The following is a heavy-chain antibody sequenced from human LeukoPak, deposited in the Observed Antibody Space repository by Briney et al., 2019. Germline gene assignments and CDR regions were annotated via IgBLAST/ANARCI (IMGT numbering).Heavy chain of an antibody. CDR1: GFTFSSYW. D-gene: IGHD3-22*01. V-gene: IGHV4-39*07. CDR3: ARYYYDSSGYYYVVSNSWFDP. CDR2: IYYSGST. J-gene: IGHJ5*02. Sequence: GSLRLSCAASGFTFSSYWMSWVRQPPGKGLEWIGSIYYSGSTYYNPSLKSRVTISVDTSKNQFSLKLSSVTAADTAVYYCARYYYDSSGYYYVVSNSWFDPWGQGTLVTVSS.